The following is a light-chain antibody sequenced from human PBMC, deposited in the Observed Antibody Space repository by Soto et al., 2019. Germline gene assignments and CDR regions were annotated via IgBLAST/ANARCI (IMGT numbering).Light chain of an antibody. Sequence: QSALTQPRSVSGSPGQSVTISCTGTGSDVGGYNYVSWYQQHPGKAPKLMIFDVTKRPSGVPDRFSGSKSGNTASLTISGLQAEDEADYYCCSYADNYTYVFGTGTKVTLL. J-gene: IGLJ1*01. CDR1: GSDVGGYNY. V-gene: IGLV2-11*01. CDR2: DVT. CDR3: CSYADNYTYV.